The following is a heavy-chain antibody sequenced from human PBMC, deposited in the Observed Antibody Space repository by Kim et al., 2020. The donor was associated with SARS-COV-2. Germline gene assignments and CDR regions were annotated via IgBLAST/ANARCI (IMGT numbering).Heavy chain of an antibody. Sequence: KGQGRVTMTTDTSTSTAYMELRSLRSDDTAVYYCARGGSSWYLLDAFDIWGQGTMVTVSS. J-gene: IGHJ3*02. CDR3: ARGGSSWYLLDAFDI. D-gene: IGHD6-13*01. V-gene: IGHV1-18*01.